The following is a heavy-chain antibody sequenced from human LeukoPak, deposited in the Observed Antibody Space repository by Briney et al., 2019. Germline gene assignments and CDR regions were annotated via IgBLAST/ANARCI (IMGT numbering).Heavy chain of an antibody. CDR2: IVVGSGNT. CDR1: GFTFTSSA. J-gene: IGHJ4*02. D-gene: IGHD5-18*01. CDR3: AAESRQGIHLGRGY. V-gene: IGHV1-58*02. Sequence: SAKVSCKASGFTFTSSAMQWVRQARGQRLEWIGWIVVGSGNTNYAQKFQERVTITRDMSTSTAYMELSSLRSEDTAVYYCAAESRQGIHLGRGYWGQGTLVTVSS.